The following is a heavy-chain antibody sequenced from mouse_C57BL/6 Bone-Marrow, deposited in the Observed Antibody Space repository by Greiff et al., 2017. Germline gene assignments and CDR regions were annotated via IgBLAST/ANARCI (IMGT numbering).Heavy chain of an antibody. CDR3: TTSYYSNYERFAY. CDR2: IDPENGDT. D-gene: IGHD2-5*01. J-gene: IGHJ3*01. V-gene: IGHV14-4*01. Sequence: VQLQQSGAELVRPGASVKLSCTASGFNIKDDYMHWVKQRPEQGLEWIGWIDPENGDTEYASKFQGKATITADTSSNTAYLQLSSLTSEDTAVYYCTTSYYSNYERFAYWGQGTLVTVSA. CDR1: GFNIKDDY.